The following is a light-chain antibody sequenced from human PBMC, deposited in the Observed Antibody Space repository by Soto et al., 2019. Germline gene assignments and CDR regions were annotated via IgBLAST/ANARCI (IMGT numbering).Light chain of an antibody. Sequence: DIQMTQSPSTLSASVGDRVTISCRASQSISNWLAWYQQKPAKAPKLLIYKASSLESGVPSRFSGSGSGTEFTLTISSLQPDDFATYYCQEYKTYSYTFGQGTKVDIK. CDR2: KAS. CDR1: QSISNW. CDR3: QEYKTYSYT. V-gene: IGKV1-5*03. J-gene: IGKJ2*01.